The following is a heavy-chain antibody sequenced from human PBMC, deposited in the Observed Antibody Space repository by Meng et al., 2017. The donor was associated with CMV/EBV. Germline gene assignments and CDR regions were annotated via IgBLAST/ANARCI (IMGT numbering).Heavy chain of an antibody. CDR1: GGSISSSSDY. D-gene: IGHD5-12*01. Sequence: QRSEWGPGLVKPSEPLSLTCTVAGGSISSSSDYGGWIRQPPGKGLEWIGSIYYSGSTYYNPSLKSRVTISVDTSKNQFSLKLSSVTAADTAVYYCARDLSLVATITPNWFDPWGQGTLVTVSS. CDR3: ARDLSLVATITPNWFDP. CDR2: IYYSGST. J-gene: IGHJ5*02. V-gene: IGHV4-39*07.